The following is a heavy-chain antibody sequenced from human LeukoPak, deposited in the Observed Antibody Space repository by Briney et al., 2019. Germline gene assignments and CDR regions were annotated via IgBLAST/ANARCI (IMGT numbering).Heavy chain of an antibody. CDR1: GYTFTGYY. CDR2: INPNSGGT. D-gene: IGHD2-8*02. J-gene: IGHJ4*02. CDR3: ARESTAEDYFDY. Sequence: ASVKVSCTASGYTFTGYYMHWVRQAPGQGLEWMGRINPNSGGTNYAQKFQGRVTMTRDTSISTAYMELSRLRSDDTAVYYCARESTAEDYFDYWGQGTLVTVSS. V-gene: IGHV1-2*06.